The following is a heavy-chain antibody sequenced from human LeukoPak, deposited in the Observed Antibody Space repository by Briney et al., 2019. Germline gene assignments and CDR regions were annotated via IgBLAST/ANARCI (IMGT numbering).Heavy chain of an antibody. CDR3: ARGYCSSISCYAGY. CDR1: GFTFSNYG. CDR2: LSRSGDSP. V-gene: IGHV3-23*01. D-gene: IGHD2-2*01. Sequence: GGSLRLSCAASGFTFSNYGMSWVRQAPGKGLEWVSTLSRSGDSPYYADSVKGRFTISRDNSKNTLYLQMNSLRAEDTAVYYCARGYCSSISCYAGYWGQGTLVTVSS. J-gene: IGHJ4*02.